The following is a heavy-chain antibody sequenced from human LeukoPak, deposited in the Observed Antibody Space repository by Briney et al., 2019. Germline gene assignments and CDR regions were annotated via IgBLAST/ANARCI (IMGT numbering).Heavy chain of an antibody. V-gene: IGHV3-64*01. CDR1: GFTFSSYA. D-gene: IGHD2-15*01. J-gene: IGHJ4*02. CDR2: ISSNGGNT. CDR3: ARDSCSGDRCWRYFDN. Sequence: GGSLSLSCAASGFTFSSYAMHWVRQAPGKGLEYVSAISSNGGNTFYANSVEGRFTISRDNSKNTLYLQMGSLKPEDMAVYYCARDSCSGDRCWRYFDNWGQGTLVTVSS.